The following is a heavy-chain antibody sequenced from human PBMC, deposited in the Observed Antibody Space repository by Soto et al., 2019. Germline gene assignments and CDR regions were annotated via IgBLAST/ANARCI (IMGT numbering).Heavy chain of an antibody. CDR1: GFTFSTYV. V-gene: IGHV3-23*01. D-gene: IGHD4-4*01. CDR3: AKGDSDYYFDS. J-gene: IGHJ4*02. CDR2: ISASGSNG. Sequence: HPGGTLRLSCAASGFTFSTYVMAWVRQAPGRGLEWVSGISASGSNGFYTDSVKGRFIISRDNSKNTLYLQMNSLRVDDTALYFCAKGDSDYYFDSLGQGTLATVSS.